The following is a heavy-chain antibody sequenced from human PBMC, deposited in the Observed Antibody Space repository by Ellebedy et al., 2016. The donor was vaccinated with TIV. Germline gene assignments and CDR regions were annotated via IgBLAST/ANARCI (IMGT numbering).Heavy chain of an antibody. D-gene: IGHD3-10*01. J-gene: IGHJ3*02. CDR1: ELTVSGNY. V-gene: IGHV3-66*01. CDR3: ARETFNDVDLKLWGVLGM. Sequence: GGSLRLSCAASELTVSGNYMSWVRQAPGKGLEWVSVIFIDGTTYYADSVKGRFTISRDNSKNTLYIQMNSLRAEDTAVYYCARETFNDVDLKLWGVLGMWGQGTMVTVSS. CDR2: IFIDGTT.